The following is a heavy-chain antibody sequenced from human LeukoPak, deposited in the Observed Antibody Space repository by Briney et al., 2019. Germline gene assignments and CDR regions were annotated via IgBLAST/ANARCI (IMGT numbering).Heavy chain of an antibody. CDR3: ATERDGYNFIT. CDR1: GGSISSGGYY. D-gene: IGHD5-24*01. Sequence: SETLSLTCTVSGGSISSGGYYWSWIRQHPGKGLEWIGYIYYSGSTYYNPSLKSRVTISVDTSKNQFPLKLSSVTAADTAVYYCATERDGYNFITWGQGTLVTVSS. CDR2: IYYSGST. V-gene: IGHV4-31*03. J-gene: IGHJ5*02.